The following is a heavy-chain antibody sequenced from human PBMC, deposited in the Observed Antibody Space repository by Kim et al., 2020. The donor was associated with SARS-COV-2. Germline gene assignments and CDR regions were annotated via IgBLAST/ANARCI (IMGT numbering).Heavy chain of an antibody. CDR3: AKAFPDYYGSGSPFDP. Sequence: SVKGRFTISRDNAKNSLYLQMNSLRAEDTALYYCAKAFPDYYGSGSPFDPWGQGTLVTVSS. D-gene: IGHD3-10*01. J-gene: IGHJ5*02. V-gene: IGHV3-9*01.